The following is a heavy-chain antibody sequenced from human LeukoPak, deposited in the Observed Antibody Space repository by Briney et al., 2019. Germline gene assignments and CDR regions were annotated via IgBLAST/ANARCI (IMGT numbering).Heavy chain of an antibody. CDR1: GGSISSSSYY. D-gene: IGHD3-10*01. CDR2: IYYSGST. CDR3: ARGRVLLWFGELYP. V-gene: IGHV4-39*07. J-gene: IGHJ5*02. Sequence: PSETLSLTCTVSGGSISSSSYYWGWIRQPPGKGLEWIGSIYYSGSTYYNPSLKSRVTISVDTSKNQFSLKLSSVTAADTAVYYCARGRVLLWFGELYPWGQGTLVTVSS.